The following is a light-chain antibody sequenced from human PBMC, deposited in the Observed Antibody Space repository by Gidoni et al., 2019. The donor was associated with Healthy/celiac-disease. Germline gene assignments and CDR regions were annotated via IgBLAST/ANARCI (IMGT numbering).Light chain of an antibody. Sequence: QSALTQPASVSGSPGQSITISCTGTSSDVGGYNYVSWYQQHPGKAPKLMIYDVSNRPSGVSNRFSGSKSGNTASLTISGLQVEDEADYYCSSYTSSSSRVFGGGTKLT. CDR1: SSDVGGYNY. J-gene: IGLJ3*02. CDR2: DVS. V-gene: IGLV2-14*03. CDR3: SSYTSSSSRV.